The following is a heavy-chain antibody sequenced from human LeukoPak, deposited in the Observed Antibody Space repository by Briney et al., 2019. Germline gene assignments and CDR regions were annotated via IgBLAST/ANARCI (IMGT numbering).Heavy chain of an antibody. V-gene: IGHV3-30*04. J-gene: IGHJ4*02. CDR2: VGDDEKTI. Sequence: PGGSLRLSCVVSGLTFIGHSMHWVRQPPGKGLEWVAVVGDDEKTIFYADSLKGRFTVSRDNSKNTVSLQMNSLRDEGTAVYYCAREKQSGGTSFDFWGQGSLVTVSS. D-gene: IGHD1-26*01. CDR3: AREKQSGGTSFDF. CDR1: GLTFIGHS.